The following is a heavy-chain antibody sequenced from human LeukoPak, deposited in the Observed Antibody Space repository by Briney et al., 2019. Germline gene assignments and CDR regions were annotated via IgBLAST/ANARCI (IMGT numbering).Heavy chain of an antibody. Sequence: PSETLSLTCTVSGGSISSYYWSWIRQPPGKGLEWIGEINHSGSTNYNPSLKSRVTISVDTSKNQFSLKLSSVTAADTAVYYCARATGGVRLYWGQGTLVTVSS. CDR3: ARATGGVRLY. J-gene: IGHJ4*02. D-gene: IGHD3-16*01. CDR2: INHSGST. CDR1: GGSISSYY. V-gene: IGHV4-34*01.